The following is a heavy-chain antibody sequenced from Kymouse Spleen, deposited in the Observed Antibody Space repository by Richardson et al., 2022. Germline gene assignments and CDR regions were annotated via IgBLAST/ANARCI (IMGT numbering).Heavy chain of an antibody. CDR1: GGSFSGYY. CDR2: INHSGST. J-gene: IGHJ3*02. Sequence: QVQLQQWGAGLLKPSETLSLTCAVYGGSFSGYYWSWIRQPPGKGLEWIGEINHSGSTNYNPSLKSRVTISVDTSKNQFSLKLSSVTAADTAVYYCAGDYYDSSGYDAFDIWGQGTMVTVSS. CDR3: AGDYYDSSGYDAFDI. V-gene: IGHV4-34*01. D-gene: IGHD3-22*01.